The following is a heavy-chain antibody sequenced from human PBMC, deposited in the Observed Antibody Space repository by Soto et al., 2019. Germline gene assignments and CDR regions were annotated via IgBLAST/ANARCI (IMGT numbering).Heavy chain of an antibody. CDR1: GASIGSGGW. V-gene: IGHV4-4*02. Sequence: SETLSLTCAVSGASIGSGGWWICVRQPPGKGLEWIAEIFHDGNTNYSPSLKSRVTISVDKSQNQFSLNVYSVTAADTAVYYCARHQVGTGHDQWAQGTLVTVSS. D-gene: IGHD3-9*01. CDR3: ARHQVGTGHDQ. CDR2: IFHDGNT. J-gene: IGHJ5*02.